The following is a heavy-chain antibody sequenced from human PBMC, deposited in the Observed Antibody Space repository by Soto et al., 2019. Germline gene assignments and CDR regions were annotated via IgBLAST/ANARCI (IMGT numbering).Heavy chain of an antibody. CDR3: ARRRGWSSGLDY. Sequence: PSETLSLTCDVYDYSITTGHYWDWVRQAPGKGLEWIGGIYYSGDTYYSPSLKSRVTISVDTSNNQFSLSLTSVTAADTAVYYCARRRGWSSGLDYWGQGTLVTVSS. J-gene: IGHJ4*01. V-gene: IGHV4-38-2*01. CDR2: IYYSGDT. D-gene: IGHD6-19*01. CDR1: DYSITTGHY.